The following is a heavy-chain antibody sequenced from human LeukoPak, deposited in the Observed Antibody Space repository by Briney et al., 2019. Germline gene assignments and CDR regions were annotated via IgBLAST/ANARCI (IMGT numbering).Heavy chain of an antibody. D-gene: IGHD1-26*01. Sequence: GASVKVSCKASGGTFSSYAISWVRQAPGQGLEWMGGIIPIFGTANYAQKSQGRVTITADESTSTAYMELSSLRSEDTAVYYCARAILLVGATPYFDYWGQGTLVTVSS. V-gene: IGHV1-69*13. CDR2: IIPIFGTA. J-gene: IGHJ4*02. CDR3: ARAILLVGATPYFDY. CDR1: GGTFSSYA.